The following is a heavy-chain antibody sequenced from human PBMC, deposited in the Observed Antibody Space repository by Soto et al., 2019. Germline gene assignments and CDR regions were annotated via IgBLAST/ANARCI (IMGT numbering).Heavy chain of an antibody. Sequence: QVQLVESGGSVVQPGRSLRLSCAASGFIFSHYGMHWVRQAPGKGLQWVAAIWHDGSKKYHVDSVRGRFTISRDDSKNTLYLQMNSLRAEDTAVYHCGRDLSYGSGSDWGQGTLVTVSS. CDR3: GRDLSYGSGSD. D-gene: IGHD3-10*01. V-gene: IGHV3-33*01. CDR1: GFIFSHYG. CDR2: IWHDGSKK. J-gene: IGHJ4*02.